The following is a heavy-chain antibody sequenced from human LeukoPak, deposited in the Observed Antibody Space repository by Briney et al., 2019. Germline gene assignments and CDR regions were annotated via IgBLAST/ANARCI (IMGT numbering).Heavy chain of an antibody. D-gene: IGHD1-26*01. CDR3: ARVGQVGAMSH. V-gene: IGHV1-18*01. J-gene: IGHJ4*02. CDR1: GGTFSSYA. Sequence: EASVKVSCKASGGTFSSYAISWVRQAPGQGLEWMGWISAYNGNTNYAQKLQGRVTMTTDTSTSTAYMELRSLRSDDTAVYYCARVGQVGAMSHWGQGTLVTVSS. CDR2: ISAYNGNT.